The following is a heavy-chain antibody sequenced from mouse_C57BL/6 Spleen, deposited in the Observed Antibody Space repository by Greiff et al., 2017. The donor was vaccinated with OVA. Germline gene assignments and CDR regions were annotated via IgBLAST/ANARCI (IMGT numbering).Heavy chain of an antibody. D-gene: IGHD1-1*01. CDR1: GYTFTDYN. CDR2: INPNNGGT. Sequence: EVQLQESGPELVKPGASVKMSCKASGYTFTDYNMHWVKQSHGKSLEWIGYINPNNGGTSYNQKFKGKATLTVNKSSSTAYMELRSLTSEDSAVYYCARWYYGSFYAMDYWGQGTSVTVSS. J-gene: IGHJ4*01. CDR3: ARWYYGSFYAMDY. V-gene: IGHV1-22*01.